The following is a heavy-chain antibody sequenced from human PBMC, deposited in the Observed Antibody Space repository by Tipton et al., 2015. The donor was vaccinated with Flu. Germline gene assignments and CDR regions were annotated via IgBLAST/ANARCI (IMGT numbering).Heavy chain of an antibody. V-gene: IGHV3-48*03. CDR2: ISTSGSSI. CDR1: GFTFANYE. CDR3: ARGFCSATSRYSAPVYGVDV. J-gene: IGHJ3*01. Sequence: SLRLSCTASGFTFANYEMHWVRQAPGKGLEWVSYISTSGSSIYYADSVKGRFTISRDNAKSSVYLQMNSLRDEDTATYHCARGFCSATSRYSAPVYGVDVWGQGTTVTVSS. D-gene: IGHD2-2*01.